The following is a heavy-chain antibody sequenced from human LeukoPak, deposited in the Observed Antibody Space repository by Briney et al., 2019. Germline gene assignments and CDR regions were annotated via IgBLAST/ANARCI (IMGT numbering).Heavy chain of an antibody. D-gene: IGHD5-18*01. CDR3: ARACGYSYGYALGY. J-gene: IGHJ4*02. CDR1: GYTFTSYD. V-gene: IGHV1-8*01. Sequence: ASVKVSCKASGYTFTSYDINWVRQATGQGLEWMGWMNPNSGNTGYAQKFQGRVTMTRNTSISTAYMELSSLRSEDTAVYYCARACGYSYGYALGYWGQGTLVTVSS. CDR2: MNPNSGNT.